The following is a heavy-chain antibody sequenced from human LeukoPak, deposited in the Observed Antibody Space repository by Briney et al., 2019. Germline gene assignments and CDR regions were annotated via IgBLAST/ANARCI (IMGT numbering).Heavy chain of an antibody. J-gene: IGHJ4*02. V-gene: IGHV3-21*01. CDR2: ITSSGTYI. CDR1: GFTFNNYN. D-gene: IGHD3-9*01. Sequence: GGSLRLSCAASGFTFNNYNMNWVRQAPGKALEWVSSITSSGTYIFYADSVKGRFTISRDNAENSLYLQMNSLRAEDTAVYYCARVDYDVSTGYQNYFQYWGQGTLVTVSS. CDR3: ARVDYDVSTGYQNYFQY.